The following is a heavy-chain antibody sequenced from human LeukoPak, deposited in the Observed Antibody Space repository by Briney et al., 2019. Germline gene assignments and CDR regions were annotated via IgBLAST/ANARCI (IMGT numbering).Heavy chain of an antibody. CDR3: ARESTVTNYGQFDY. Sequence: SETLSLTCTVSGGSISSGDYYWSWIRQPPGKGLEWIGYIYYSGSTYYNPSLKSRVTISVDTSKNQFSLKLSSVTAADTAVCYCARESTVTNYGQFDYWGQGTLVTVSS. D-gene: IGHD4-17*01. CDR1: GGSISSGDYY. J-gene: IGHJ4*02. V-gene: IGHV4-30-4*01. CDR2: IYYSGST.